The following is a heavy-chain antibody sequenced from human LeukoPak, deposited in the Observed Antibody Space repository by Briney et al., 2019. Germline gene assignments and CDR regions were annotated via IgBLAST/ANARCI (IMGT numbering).Heavy chain of an antibody. D-gene: IGHD3-10*01. J-gene: IGHJ4*02. CDR1: GFTFSSYS. Sequence: PGGSLRLSCAASGFTFSSYSMNWVRQAPGKGLEWVSSISSSSSYIYYADSVKGRFTISRDNAKNSLYLQMNSLRAEDTAVYYCARFTLFSEERRGSGGYWGQGTLVTVSS. CDR3: ARFTLFSEERRGSGGY. V-gene: IGHV3-21*01. CDR2: ISSSSSYI.